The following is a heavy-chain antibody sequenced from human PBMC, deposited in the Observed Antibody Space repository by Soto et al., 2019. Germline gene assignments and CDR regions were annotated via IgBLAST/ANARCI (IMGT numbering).Heavy chain of an antibody. CDR1: GFIFSNYW. CDR3: ARARYNDY. D-gene: IGHD1-1*01. Sequence: GGSLRLSCAASGFIFSNYWMHWVRQAPGKGLVWISRMNSDGSNTVYADAVKGRFTISRDNAKNTLYLQMNSLRVEDTAVYYCARARYNDYWGQGTLVTVSS. V-gene: IGHV3-74*01. J-gene: IGHJ4*02. CDR2: MNSDGSNT.